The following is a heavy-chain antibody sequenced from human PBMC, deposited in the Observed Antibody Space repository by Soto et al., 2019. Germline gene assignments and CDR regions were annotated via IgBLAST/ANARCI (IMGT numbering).Heavy chain of an antibody. CDR1: GGSISSYY. J-gene: IGHJ6*02. Sequence: PSETLSLTCTVSGGSISSYYWSWIRQPPGKGLEWIGYIYYSGSTNYNPSLKSRVTISVDTSKNQFSLKLSSVTAADTAVYYCARDQMGYGMDVWGQGTTVTVSS. CDR3: ARDQMGYGMDV. V-gene: IGHV4-59*01. CDR2: IYYSGST. D-gene: IGHD2-8*01.